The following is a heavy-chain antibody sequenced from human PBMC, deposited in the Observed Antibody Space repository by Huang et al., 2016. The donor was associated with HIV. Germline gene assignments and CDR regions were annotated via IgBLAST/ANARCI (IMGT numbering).Heavy chain of an antibody. V-gene: IGHV1-69*01. Sequence: QVQLVQSGAEVKKPGSSVQVSCKASGGAFRNLAIGWVRQAPGHGLEWVGVISPTLGTANYAQKCQGRVTIIADESTSTAYMELSSLRSEDTAVYYCATVDYYDTSGPQRGYFDNWGQGTLVTVSS. CDR2: ISPTLGTA. J-gene: IGHJ4*02. CDR1: GGAFRNLA. D-gene: IGHD3-22*01. CDR3: ATVDYYDTSGPQRGYFDN.